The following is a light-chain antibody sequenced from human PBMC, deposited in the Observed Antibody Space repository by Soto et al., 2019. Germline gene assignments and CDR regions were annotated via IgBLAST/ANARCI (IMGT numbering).Light chain of an antibody. J-gene: IGLJ1*01. CDR2: DNT. V-gene: IGLV1-40*01. CDR3: QSYDSSLSAPYV. CDR1: SSNIGAGYD. Sequence: QSVLTQPPSVSGAPGQRVTISCTGSSSNIGAGYDVHWYQRLPGTAPKLLIYDNTNRPSGVPDRFSGSKSGTSASLAITGLQAEDEADYYCQSYDSSLSAPYVFGTGTKVTVL.